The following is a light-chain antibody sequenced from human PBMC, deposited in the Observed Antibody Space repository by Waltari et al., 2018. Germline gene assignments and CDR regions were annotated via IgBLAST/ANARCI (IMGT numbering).Light chain of an antibody. CDR2: AAS. J-gene: IGKJ1*01. Sequence: AIRMTQSPSSFSASTGDRVTITCRASQGISSDLAWYQQKPGKAPKLLIYAASTLQSGVPSRFSGSGSGTDFTLTISCLQSEDFATYYCQQYYSDPRTFGQGTKVEIK. CDR1: QGISSD. V-gene: IGKV1-8*01. CDR3: QQYYSDPRT.